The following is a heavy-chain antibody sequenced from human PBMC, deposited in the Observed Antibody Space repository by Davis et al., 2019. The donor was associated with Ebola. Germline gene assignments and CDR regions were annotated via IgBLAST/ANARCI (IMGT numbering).Heavy chain of an antibody. CDR3: ARLDWRDGYLYYFDY. V-gene: IGHV1-18*01. CDR2: ISAYNGNT. Sequence: ASVKVSCKASGYTFTSYGISWVRQAPGQGLEWMGWISAYNGNTNYAQKLQGRVTMTTDTSTSTAYMALRSLRSDDTAVYYCARLDWRDGYLYYFDYWGQGTLVTVSS. CDR1: GYTFTSYG. J-gene: IGHJ4*02. D-gene: IGHD5-24*01.